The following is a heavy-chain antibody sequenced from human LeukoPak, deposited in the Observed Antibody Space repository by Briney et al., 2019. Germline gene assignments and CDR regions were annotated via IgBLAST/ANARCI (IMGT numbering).Heavy chain of an antibody. CDR1: GGTFSSYA. V-gene: IGHV1-69*13. CDR3: ARGPGYCSSTSCYPSYYYYMDV. Sequence: SVKVSCKASGGTFSSYAISWVRQAPGQGLEWMGGIIPIFGTANYAQKFQGRVTITADESTSTAYMELSSLRSEDTAVYYCARGPGYCSSTSCYPSYYYYMDVWGKGTTVTVSS. CDR2: IIPIFGTA. D-gene: IGHD2-2*01. J-gene: IGHJ6*03.